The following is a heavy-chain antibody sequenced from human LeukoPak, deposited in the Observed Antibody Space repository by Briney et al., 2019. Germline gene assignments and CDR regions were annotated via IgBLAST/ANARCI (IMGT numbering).Heavy chain of an antibody. CDR3: ARTYYYDSSGYYFDY. CDR1: GGSISSGDYS. Sequence: SETLSLTCAVSGGSISSGDYSWSWIRQPPGKGLEWIGYIYHSGSTYYNPSLKSRVTISVDRSKNQFSLKLSSVTAADTAVYYCARTYYYDSSGYYFDYWGQGTLVTVSS. D-gene: IGHD3-22*01. V-gene: IGHV4-30-2*01. J-gene: IGHJ4*02. CDR2: IYHSGST.